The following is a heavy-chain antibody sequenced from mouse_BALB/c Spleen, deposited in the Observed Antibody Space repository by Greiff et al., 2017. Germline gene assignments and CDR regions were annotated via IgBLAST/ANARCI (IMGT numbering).Heavy chain of an antibody. CDR1: GFTFTSFG. J-gene: IGHJ4*01. V-gene: IGHV5-17*02. D-gene: IGHD1-1*01. CDR2: ISSVSSTI. Sequence: EVKVVESGGGLVQPGGSRKLSCAASGFTFTSFGMHWVSQAPEKGLEWVAYISSVSSTIYYADTVKGRYTITRDKPKNTLFLQMTSLKAEDTAMYYFARVGVYYGSSYHYYAMDYWGQGTSVTVSS. CDR3: ARVGVYYGSSYHYYAMDY.